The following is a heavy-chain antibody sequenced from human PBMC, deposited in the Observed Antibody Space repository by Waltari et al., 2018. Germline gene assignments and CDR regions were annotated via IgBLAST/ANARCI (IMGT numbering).Heavy chain of an antibody. Sequence: QITLKESAPALVKPTQTLTLTCTFSGVSLDTSGERMSWIRQPPGKALEWLARIDWNDDKMYNASLQTRVTVSKDNYKNQVVLTLTNVDPVDTATYYCARMQCSRPHGSVWSCYFDSWGQGVVVTVSS. D-gene: IGHD6-19*01. V-gene: IGHV2-70*04. CDR2: IDWNDDK. J-gene: IGHJ4*02. CDR3: ARMQCSRPHGSVWSCYFDS. CDR1: GVSLDTSGER.